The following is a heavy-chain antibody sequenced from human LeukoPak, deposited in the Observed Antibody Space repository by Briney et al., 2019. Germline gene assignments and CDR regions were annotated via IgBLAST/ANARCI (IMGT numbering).Heavy chain of an antibody. J-gene: IGHJ3*02. V-gene: IGHV3-30*18. CDR1: GGSFSGYY. CDR3: AKPTSRTDAFDI. D-gene: IGHD1-1*01. Sequence: LSLTCAVYGGSFSGYYWSWIRQPPGKGLEWVAVISYDGSNKYYADSVKGRFTISRDNSKNTLYLQMNSLRAEDTAVYYCAKPTSRTDAFDIWGQGTMVTVSS. CDR2: ISYDGSNK.